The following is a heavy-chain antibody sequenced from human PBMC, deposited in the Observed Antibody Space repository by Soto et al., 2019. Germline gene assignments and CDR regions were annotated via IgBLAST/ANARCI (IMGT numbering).Heavy chain of an antibody. CDR3: SRGHYWFDT. CDR2: INPNSGNT. J-gene: IGHJ5*02. Sequence: GXSVKVSCNASGYTFTNYDDTLVRQATGQGLEWMGWINPNSGNTAYAQNFQGRVTMTRDASISTAYMELSSLRSEDTAVYYCSRGHYWFDTWGQGTLVTVSS. V-gene: IGHV1-8*01. CDR1: GYTFTNYD.